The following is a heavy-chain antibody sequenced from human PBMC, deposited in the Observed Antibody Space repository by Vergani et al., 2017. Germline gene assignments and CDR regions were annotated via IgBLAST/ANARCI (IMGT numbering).Heavy chain of an antibody. CDR2: IYYSGST. J-gene: IGHJ4*02. D-gene: IGHD2-2*01. CDR1: GGSFSGYY. Sequence: QVQLQQWGAGLLKPSETLSLTCAVYGGSFSGYYWSWIRQPPGKGLEWIGYIYYSGSTNYNPSLKSRVTISVDTSKNQFSLKLSSVTAADTAVYYCARVRGLRGYCSSTSCYDNYYFDYWGQGTLVTVSS. V-gene: IGHV4-34*11. CDR3: ARVRGLRGYCSSTSCYDNYYFDY.